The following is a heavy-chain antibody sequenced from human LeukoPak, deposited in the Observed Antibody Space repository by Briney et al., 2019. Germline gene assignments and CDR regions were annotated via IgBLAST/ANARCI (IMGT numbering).Heavy chain of an antibody. CDR1: GFTFSSYA. V-gene: IGHV3-30*04. J-gene: IGHJ4*02. Sequence: PGGSLRLSCAASGFTFSSYAMHWVRQAPGKGLEWVAVISYDGSNKYYADSVKGRFTISRDNSKNTLYLQMNSLRAEDTAVYYCGTTGGSPNDYWGQGTLVTVSS. CDR2: ISYDGSNK. CDR3: GTTGGSPNDY. D-gene: IGHD2-15*01.